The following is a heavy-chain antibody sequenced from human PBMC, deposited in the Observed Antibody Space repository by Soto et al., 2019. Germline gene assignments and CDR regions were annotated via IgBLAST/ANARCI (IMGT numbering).Heavy chain of an antibody. V-gene: IGHV3-7*01. D-gene: IGHD2-2*02. J-gene: IGHJ4*02. CDR2: GKQDESEK. CDR3: SSVCSSSTCYTWYLDY. Sequence: PGGSLRLSCAASGFAFSRYWISWLRQAPGKGLEGVAIGKQDESEKYYVDSVKGRFTISRGDAKSSLYLQMNSLRAEDTAVYYCSSVCSSSTCYTWYLDYWREGTLVTV. CDR1: GFAFSRYW.